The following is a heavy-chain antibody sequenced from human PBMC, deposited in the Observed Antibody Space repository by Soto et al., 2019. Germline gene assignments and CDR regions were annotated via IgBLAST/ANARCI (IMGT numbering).Heavy chain of an antibody. CDR2: IIPILGIA. Sequence: QVQLVQSGAEVKKPGSSVKVSCKASGGTFSSYTISWVRQAPGQGLEWMGRIIPILGIANYTQKFQDRVTITADKSTRTAYMELRSLRSEDTAVYYCARAPYYYDSSGYGFGYWGQGTLVTVSS. D-gene: IGHD3-22*01. CDR1: GGTFSSYT. CDR3: ARAPYYYDSSGYGFGY. J-gene: IGHJ4*02. V-gene: IGHV1-69*02.